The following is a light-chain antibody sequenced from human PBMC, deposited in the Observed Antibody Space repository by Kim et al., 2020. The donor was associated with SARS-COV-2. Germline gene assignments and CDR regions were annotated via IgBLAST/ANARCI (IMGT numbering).Light chain of an antibody. V-gene: IGKV3-20*01. CDR2: GAS. CDR3: QQYGSSPRT. Sequence: SPGERAPLSCRASQSVSSSYLAWYQQKPGQAPRLLIYGASGRATDIPDRFSGSGSGTDFTLTISRLEPKDFAVYYCQQYGSSPRTFDQGTKVDIK. CDR1: QSVSSSY. J-gene: IGKJ1*01.